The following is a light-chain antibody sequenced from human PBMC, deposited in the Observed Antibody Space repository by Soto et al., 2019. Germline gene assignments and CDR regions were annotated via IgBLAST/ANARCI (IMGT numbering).Light chain of an antibody. CDR2: DAS. J-gene: IGKJ4*01. Sequence: EIVLTQSPATLSLSPGERATLSCRASQSVGYHLAWYQQKPGQAPRLLIYDASNRATGIPARFSGSVSGTDFTLAISSLETEDFAVYYGQQRSNWPTVTFGGGTKVDIK. V-gene: IGKV3-11*01. CDR3: QQRSNWPTVT. CDR1: QSVGYH.